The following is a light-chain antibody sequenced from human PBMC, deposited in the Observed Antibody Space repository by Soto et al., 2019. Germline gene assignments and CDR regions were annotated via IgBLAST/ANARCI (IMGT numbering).Light chain of an antibody. CDR1: SSDVGGYNY. J-gene: IGLJ1*01. CDR2: DVS. Sequence: QSALTQPASVSGSPGQSITISCTGTSSDVGGYNYVSWYQQHPGKAPKLMIYDVSNRPSGVSNRFSGSKSGNTASLTISGLQAEDEADYYCSSYTSSSTVFGTETKLTVL. V-gene: IGLV2-14*01. CDR3: SSYTSSSTV.